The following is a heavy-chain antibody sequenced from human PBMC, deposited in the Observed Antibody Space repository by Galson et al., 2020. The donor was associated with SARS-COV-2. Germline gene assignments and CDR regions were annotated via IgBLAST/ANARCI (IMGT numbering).Heavy chain of an antibody. CDR3: ARVWERGFSYGNWFDP. V-gene: IGHV1-8*01. Sequence: ASVKVSCKASGYTFTNYDINWVRQATGEGLEWMGWMNPKSGNTGYVQRFQGRVTMTRDTSTSTAYLELSSLRSDDTAVYYCARVWERGFSYGNWFDPWGQGTLVTVAS. CDR2: MNPKSGNT. J-gene: IGHJ5*02. D-gene: IGHD5-18*01. CDR1: GYTFTNYD.